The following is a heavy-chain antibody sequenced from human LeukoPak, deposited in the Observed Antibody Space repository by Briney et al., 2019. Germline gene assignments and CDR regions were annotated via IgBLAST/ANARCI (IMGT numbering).Heavy chain of an antibody. CDR3: GRDALVGYFSYYYMDV. CDR1: GGSVSSHY. V-gene: IGHV4-59*02. CDR2: ISNSGST. Sequence: PSETLSLTCTVSGGSVSSHYWTWIRQSPVKGLEWIGDISNSGSTSYNPSLKSRVTISIDTSKNQFSLKLSSVTAADTAVYYCGRDALVGYFSYYYMDVWGKGTTVTVSS. J-gene: IGHJ6*03. D-gene: IGHD2-15*01.